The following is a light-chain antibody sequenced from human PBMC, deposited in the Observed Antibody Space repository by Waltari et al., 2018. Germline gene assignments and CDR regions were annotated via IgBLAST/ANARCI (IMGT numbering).Light chain of an antibody. CDR3: QQSYTVPWT. J-gene: IGKJ1*01. CDR2: VTS. CDR1: QTINNY. Sequence: IQMNQSTSSLPASVGDRISITCRANQTINNYVNWFQFQPGKAPRLLIYVTSTLQRGVPSRFSGGRSGTEFTLTVSSLQPEDFATYYCQQSYTVPWTFGQGTQVEF. V-gene: IGKV1-39*01.